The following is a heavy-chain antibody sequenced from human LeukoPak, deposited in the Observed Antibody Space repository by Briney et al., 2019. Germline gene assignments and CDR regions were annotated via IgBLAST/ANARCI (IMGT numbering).Heavy chain of an antibody. Sequence: GGSLRLSCAASGFTFSNAWTSWVRQAPGKGLEWVGRIKSKTDGGTTDYAAPVKGRFTISRDDSKNTLYLQMNSLKTEDTAVYYCPTQGRGWGSGWYLGWGQGTLVTVSS. V-gene: IGHV3-15*01. CDR3: PTQGRGWGSGWYLG. J-gene: IGHJ4*02. CDR1: GFTFSNAW. CDR2: IKSKTDGGTT. D-gene: IGHD6-19*01.